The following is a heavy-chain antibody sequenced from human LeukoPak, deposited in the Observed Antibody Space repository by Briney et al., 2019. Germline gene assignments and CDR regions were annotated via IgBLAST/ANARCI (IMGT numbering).Heavy chain of an antibody. CDR1: GYTFTSYY. CDR2: INPSGGST. Sequence: ASVTVSCQASGYTFTSYYMHWVRPAPGQGLAWMGIINPSGGSTSYAQKLQGRVTMTRDTSTSTVYMELSSLRSEDTAVYYCARGGEGGYYYGNWGQGTLVTVSS. V-gene: IGHV1-46*01. D-gene: IGHD3-22*01. CDR3: ARGGEGGYYYGN. J-gene: IGHJ4*02.